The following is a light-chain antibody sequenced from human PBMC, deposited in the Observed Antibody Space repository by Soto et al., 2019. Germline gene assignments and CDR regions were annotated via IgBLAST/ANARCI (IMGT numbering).Light chain of an antibody. Sequence: QSVLTQPPSVSAAPGQMVTISCSGSSSNIGNNYVSWYQQLPGTAPKLLIYDNNKRPSGVPDRLSGSKSGTSATLGITGLQTGDEADYYCGTWDSSLTVVIFGGGTKLTVL. CDR2: DNN. CDR1: SSNIGNNY. V-gene: IGLV1-51*01. CDR3: GTWDSSLTVVI. J-gene: IGLJ2*01.